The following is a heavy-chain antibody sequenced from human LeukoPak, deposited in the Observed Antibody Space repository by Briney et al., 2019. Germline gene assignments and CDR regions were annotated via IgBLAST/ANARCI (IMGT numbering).Heavy chain of an antibody. CDR3: ARVGGTNYYYYGMDV. CDR2: IYYSGST. V-gene: IGHV4-59*01. D-gene: IGHD4-23*01. Sequence: SETLSLTCTVSGGSISSYYWSWIRQPPGKGLEWIGYIYYSGSTNYNPSLKSRVTISVDTSKNQFSLKLSSVTAADTAVYYCARVGGTNYYYYGMDVWGQGTTVTVSS. J-gene: IGHJ6*02. CDR1: GGSISSYY.